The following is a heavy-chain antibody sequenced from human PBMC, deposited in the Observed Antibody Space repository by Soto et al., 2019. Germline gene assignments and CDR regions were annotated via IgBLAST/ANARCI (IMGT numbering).Heavy chain of an antibody. J-gene: IGHJ4*02. CDR3: AKVSPEINWNDFDY. D-gene: IGHD1-1*01. CDR2: ISDSDSST. Sequence: GGSLRLSCAASGFNFISYAMSWVRQAPGKGLEWVSGISDSDSSTYYADSVKGRFTISRDNSKNTLYLQMNSLRAEDTAVYYCAKVSPEINWNDFDYWGQGTQVTVSS. CDR1: GFNFISYA. V-gene: IGHV3-23*01.